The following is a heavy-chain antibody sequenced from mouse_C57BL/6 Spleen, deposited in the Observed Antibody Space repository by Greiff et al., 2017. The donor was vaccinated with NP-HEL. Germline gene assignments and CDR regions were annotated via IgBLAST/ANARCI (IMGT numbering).Heavy chain of an antibody. CDR1: GYTFTSYW. J-gene: IGHJ1*03. CDR3: AREGQTGSYWYFDV. V-gene: IGHV1-53*01. CDR2: INPSNGGT. D-gene: IGHD4-1*01. Sequence: QVQLKESGTELVKPGASVKLSCKASGYTFTSYWMHWVKQRPGQGLEWIGNINPSNGGTNYNEKFKSKATLTVDKSSSTAYMQLSSLTSEDSAVYYCAREGQTGSYWYFDVWGTGTTVTVSS.